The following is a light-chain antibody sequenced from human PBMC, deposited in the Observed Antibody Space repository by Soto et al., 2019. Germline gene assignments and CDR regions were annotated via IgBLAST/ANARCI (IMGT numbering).Light chain of an antibody. CDR2: DAS. Sequence: DIQMTQSPSSLSASVGDRVTITCQASQDISNYLNWYQQKPGKAPKLLIYDASNLETGVPSRFSGSGSGTDFTFTISSPQPEDIATYYCQQYDNRPPCTFGGGTKVEIK. CDR3: QQYDNRPPCT. V-gene: IGKV1-33*01. CDR1: QDISNY. J-gene: IGKJ4*01.